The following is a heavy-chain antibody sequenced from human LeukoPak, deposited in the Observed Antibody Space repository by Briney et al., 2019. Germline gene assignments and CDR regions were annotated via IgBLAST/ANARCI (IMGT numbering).Heavy chain of an antibody. V-gene: IGHV1-2*02. CDR3: ARDNYSDSSGYYRYPGYFDS. Sequence: ASVKVSCKASGYTFTDYYIHWVRQAPGQGLEWMGWINPNNGATNYAQTFQGRVTMTRDTSISTAFMELSSLRSDDTAVYYCARDNYSDSSGYYRYPGYFDSWGQGTLVTVSS. D-gene: IGHD3-22*01. J-gene: IGHJ4*02. CDR2: INPNNGAT. CDR1: GYTFTDYY.